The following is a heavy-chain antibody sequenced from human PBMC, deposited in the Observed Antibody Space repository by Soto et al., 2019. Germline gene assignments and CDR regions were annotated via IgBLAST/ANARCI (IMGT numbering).Heavy chain of an antibody. V-gene: IGHV4-59*01. D-gene: IGHD6-19*01. CDR2: IYYSGST. CDR3: ARAGLLAVAGTFDY. Sequence: PSETLSLTCTVSGGSISSYYWSWIRQPPGKGLEWIGYIYYSGSTNYNPSLKSRVTISVDTSKNQFSLKLSSVTAADTAVYYCARAGLLAVAGTFDYWGQGTLVTVSS. CDR1: GGSISSYY. J-gene: IGHJ4*02.